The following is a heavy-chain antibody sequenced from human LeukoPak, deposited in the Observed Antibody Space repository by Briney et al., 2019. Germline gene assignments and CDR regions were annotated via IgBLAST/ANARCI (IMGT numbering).Heavy chain of an antibody. CDR1: KFTFSTFS. J-gene: IGHJ4*02. D-gene: IGHD3/OR15-3a*01. Sequence: PGGSLRLSCAASKFTFSTFSMSWVRQAPGKGLEWVSSISGSGGYTYYADSVKGRFTISRDNAKNSVYLQMNSLRLEDTAVYYCARTGLGLYSFDYWGQGTLVTVSS. CDR3: ARTGLGLYSFDY. V-gene: IGHV3-23*01. CDR2: ISGSGGYT.